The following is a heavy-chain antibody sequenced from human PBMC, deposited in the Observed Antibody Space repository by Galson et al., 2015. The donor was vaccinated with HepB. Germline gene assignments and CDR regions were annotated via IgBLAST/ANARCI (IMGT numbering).Heavy chain of an antibody. J-gene: IGHJ4*02. CDR3: AKAEGYTMVRGLTD. D-gene: IGHD3-10*01. Sequence: SLRLSCAASGFTFSSYAVSWVRQAPGKGLEWVSVISGSGGITYYPDSVKGRFTISRDNSKNTLYLQMNSLRAEDTAVYYCAKAEGYTMVRGLTDWGQGTLVTVSS. V-gene: IGHV3-23*01. CDR2: ISGSGGIT. CDR1: GFTFSSYA.